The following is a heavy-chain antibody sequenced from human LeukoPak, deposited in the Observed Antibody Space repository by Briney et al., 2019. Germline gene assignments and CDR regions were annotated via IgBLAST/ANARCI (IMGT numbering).Heavy chain of an antibody. CDR1: GFTLCTYW. CDR3: ARDLPDHNWNSAFDI. V-gene: IGHV3-7*01. D-gene: IGHD1-7*01. Sequence: RGSLRLSCAASGFTLCTYWMHWVRQAPGEGLWWVANIKQDGSEKYYVDSVKGRFTTSRDNAKNSWYLQMNSLRAEDTAVYYCARDLPDHNWNSAFDIWGEGTMVTVSS. J-gene: IGHJ3*02. CDR2: IKQDGSEK.